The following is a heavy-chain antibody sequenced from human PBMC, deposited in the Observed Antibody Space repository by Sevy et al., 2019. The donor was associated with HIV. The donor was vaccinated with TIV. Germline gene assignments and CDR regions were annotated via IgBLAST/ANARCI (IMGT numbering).Heavy chain of an antibody. CDR2: ISISSSYI. Sequence: GGSLRLSCAASGFTFSSYSMNWVRQAPGMGLEWVSSISISSSYIYYADSVKGRFTISRDNAKNSQYLQMKSLRAEDTAVCYCARAPEENYDYITGSFDYWGQGTLVTVSS. J-gene: IGHJ4*02. CDR3: ARAPEENYDYITGSFDY. CDR1: GFTFSSYS. V-gene: IGHV3-21*01. D-gene: IGHD3-16*01.